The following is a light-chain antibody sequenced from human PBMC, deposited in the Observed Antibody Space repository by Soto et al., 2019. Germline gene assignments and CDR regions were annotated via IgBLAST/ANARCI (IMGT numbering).Light chain of an antibody. CDR2: EVS. CDR1: SSDLGYHNR. J-gene: IGLJ3*02. CDR3: ISFASRATLV. V-gene: IGLV2-18*02. Sequence: QSALTKPPSVSGSPGQSVNISCTGTSSDLGYHNRVSWYQQPPGTAPKRMIYEVSTRYSGVPDRFSGSKSGKTDSLTISGLQSEDDDDSYCISFASRATLVLGGGTKLTVL.